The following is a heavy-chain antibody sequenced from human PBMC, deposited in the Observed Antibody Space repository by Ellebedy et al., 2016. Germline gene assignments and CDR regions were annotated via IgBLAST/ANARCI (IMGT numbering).Heavy chain of an antibody. D-gene: IGHD6-25*01. V-gene: IGHV3-9*01. Sequence: GGSLRLXCAASGFTFDDYAMHWVRPAPGKGLEWVSGLNWNSGIIGYADSVKGRFTISRDNAKNSLYLQMNSLRAEDTAMYYCARGGGSSAWYLGSYWGQGTLVTVSS. CDR1: GFTFDDYA. CDR3: ARGGGSSAWYLGSY. J-gene: IGHJ4*02. CDR2: LNWNSGII.